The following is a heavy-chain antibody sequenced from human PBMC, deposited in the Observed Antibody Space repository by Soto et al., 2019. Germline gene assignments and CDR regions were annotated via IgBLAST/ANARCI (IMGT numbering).Heavy chain of an antibody. CDR3: AYRGYRGLGVGXDV. CDR2: MNPNSGNT. Sequence: ASVKVSCKASGYTFTSYDINWVRQATGQGLEWMGWMNPNSGNTGYAQKFQGRVTMTRNTSISTAYMELSSLRSEDTAAYYCAYRGYRGLGVGXDVWGQGPTVTVS. J-gene: IGHJ6*02. D-gene: IGHD5-18*01. V-gene: IGHV1-8*01. CDR1: GYTFTSYD.